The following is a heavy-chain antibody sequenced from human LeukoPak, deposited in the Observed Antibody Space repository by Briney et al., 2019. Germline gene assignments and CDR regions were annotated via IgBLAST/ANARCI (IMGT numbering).Heavy chain of an antibody. CDR3: AAAYQLLPPGNWFDP. J-gene: IGHJ5*02. CDR2: IVVGSGNT. V-gene: IGHV1-58*01. Sequence: SVKVSCKASGFTFTSSAVQWVRQARGQRLEWIGWIVVGSGNTNYAQKFQERVTITRDMSTSTAYMELSSLRSEDTAVYYCAAAYQLLPPGNWFDPWGQGALVTVSS. CDR1: GFTFTSSA. D-gene: IGHD2-2*01.